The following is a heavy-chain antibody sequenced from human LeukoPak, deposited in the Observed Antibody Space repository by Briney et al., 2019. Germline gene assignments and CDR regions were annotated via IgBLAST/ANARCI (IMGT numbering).Heavy chain of an antibody. CDR1: GGSISSGGYS. D-gene: IGHD3-10*01. CDR3: ARVDGSGSYYSP. CDR2: IYHSGST. Sequence: SQTLSLTCAVSGGSISSGGYSWSWIRQPPGKGLEWIGYIYHSGSTYYNPSLKSRVTISVDRSKNQFSLKLSSVTAADTAVYYYARVDGSGSYYSPWGQGTLVTVSS. V-gene: IGHV4-30-2*01. J-gene: IGHJ5*02.